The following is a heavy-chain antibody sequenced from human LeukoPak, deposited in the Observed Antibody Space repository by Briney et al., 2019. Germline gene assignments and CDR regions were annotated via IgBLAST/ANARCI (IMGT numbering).Heavy chain of an antibody. Sequence: PGGSLRLSCAASGFIFSNYITNWVRQAPGKGLEWVSSFSRSSGSSSYIYYADSVKGRFTISRDNTKNSVYLQMNSLRPEDTAVYYCAREFADWGQGTLVTVS. D-gene: IGHD3-10*01. CDR3: AREFAD. CDR1: GFIFSNYI. V-gene: IGHV3-21*01. CDR2: FSRSSGSSSYI. J-gene: IGHJ4*02.